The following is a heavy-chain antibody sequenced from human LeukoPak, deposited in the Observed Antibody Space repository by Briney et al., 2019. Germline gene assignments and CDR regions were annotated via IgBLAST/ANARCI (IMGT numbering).Heavy chain of an antibody. Sequence: GGTQRLSCAASGFTFSNYGMNWVRQAPGKGLEWVSSISSSRSYINYAVSVKGRFTISRDNAKNSLYLQMNSLRAEDTAVYYCARDRSPTHFDYWGQGTLVTVSS. V-gene: IGHV3-21*01. CDR3: ARDRSPTHFDY. CDR2: ISSSRSYI. D-gene: IGHD1-26*01. J-gene: IGHJ4*02. CDR1: GFTFSNYG.